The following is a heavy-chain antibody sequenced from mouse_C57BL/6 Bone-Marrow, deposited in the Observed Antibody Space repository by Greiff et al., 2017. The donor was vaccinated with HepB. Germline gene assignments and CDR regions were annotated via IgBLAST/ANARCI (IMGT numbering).Heavy chain of an antibody. CDR3: ARRGLLYWYFDV. J-gene: IGHJ1*03. V-gene: IGHV1-64*01. Sequence: QVQLQQPGAELVKPGASVKLSCKASGYTFTSYWMHWVKQRPGQGLEWIGMIHPNSGSTNYNEKFKSKATLTVDKSSSTAYMQLSSRTSDDSAVYYCARRGLLYWYFDVWGTGTTVTVSS. CDR2: IHPNSGST. CDR1: GYTFTSYW. D-gene: IGHD2-1*01.